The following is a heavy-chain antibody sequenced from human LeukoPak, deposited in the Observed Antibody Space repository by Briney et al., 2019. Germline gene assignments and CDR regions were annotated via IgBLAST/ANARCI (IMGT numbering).Heavy chain of an antibody. J-gene: IGHJ4*02. CDR1: GGSVSSSNW. D-gene: IGHD6-19*01. V-gene: IGHV4-4*02. Sequence: SGTLSLTCAVSGGSVSSSNWWSWVRQPPGKGLDWIGEISHSRNTIYNPSLQSRVTISVDKSKNQLSLKLSSVTAADTAVYYCARDPHTSGWPSGYWGQGTLVTVSS. CDR3: ARDPHTSGWPSGY. CDR2: ISHSRNT.